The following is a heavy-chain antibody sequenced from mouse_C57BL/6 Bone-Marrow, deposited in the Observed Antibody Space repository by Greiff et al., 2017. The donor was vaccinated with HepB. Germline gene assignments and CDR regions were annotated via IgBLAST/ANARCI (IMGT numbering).Heavy chain of an antibody. CDR3: ARWVYGFDY. CDR2: IYPRSGNT. D-gene: IGHD1-1*02. CDR1: GYTFTSYW. J-gene: IGHJ2*01. V-gene: IGHV1-55*01. Sequence: VQLQQSGAELVKPGASVKMSCKASGYTFTSYWITWVKQRPGQGLEWIGDIYPRSGNTYYNEKFKGKATLTADKSSSTAYMELRSLTSEDSAVYFRARWVYGFDYWGQGTTLTVSS.